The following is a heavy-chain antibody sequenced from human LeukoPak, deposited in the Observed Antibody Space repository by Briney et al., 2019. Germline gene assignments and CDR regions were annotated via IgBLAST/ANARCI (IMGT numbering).Heavy chain of an antibody. J-gene: IGHJ4*02. CDR2: INHSGST. CDR1: GGSFSGYY. CDR3: ARAYYDSSGYPETFVY. D-gene: IGHD3-22*01. Sequence: SETLSLTCAVYGGSFSGYYWSWIRQPPGKGLEWIGEINHSGSTNYNPSLKSRVTISVDTSKNQFSLKLSSVTAADTAVYYCARAYYDSSGYPETFVYWGQGTLVTVSS. V-gene: IGHV4-34*01.